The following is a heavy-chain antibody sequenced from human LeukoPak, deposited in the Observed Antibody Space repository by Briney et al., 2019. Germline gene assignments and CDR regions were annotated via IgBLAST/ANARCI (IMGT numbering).Heavy chain of an antibody. J-gene: IGHJ5*02. D-gene: IGHD2-15*01. CDR2: IYSGGST. Sequence: GGSLRLSCAASGFTVSSNYMSWVRQAAGKGLGWVSVIYSGGSTYYADSVKGRFTISRDNSKNTLYLQMNSLRAEDTAVYYCAPHALGYCSGGSCYSDWFDPWGQGTLVTVSS. V-gene: IGHV3-66*01. CDR3: APHALGYCSGGSCYSDWFDP. CDR1: GFTVSSNY.